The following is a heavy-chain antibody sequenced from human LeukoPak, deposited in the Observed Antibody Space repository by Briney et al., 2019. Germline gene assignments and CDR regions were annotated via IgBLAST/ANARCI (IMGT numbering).Heavy chain of an antibody. CDR3: ARDRASSGWYFDAFDI. D-gene: IGHD6-19*01. V-gene: IGHV4-4*02. J-gene: IGHJ3*02. CDR1: GGSISSSNW. CDR2: IYHSGST. Sequence: SETLSLTCAVSGGSISSSNWWSWVRQPPGKGLEWIGEIYHSGSTNYNPSLKSRVTISVDTSKNQFSLKLSSVTAADTAVYYCARDRASSGWYFDAFDIWGQGTMVTVSS.